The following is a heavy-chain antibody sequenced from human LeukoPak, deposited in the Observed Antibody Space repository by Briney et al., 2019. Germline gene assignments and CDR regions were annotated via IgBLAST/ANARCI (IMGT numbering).Heavy chain of an antibody. J-gene: IGHJ4*02. CDR1: GFTFSSYG. D-gene: IGHD5-18*01. CDR2: ISYDGSNK. CDR3: AKVMWNAAMVTFLDY. V-gene: IGHV3-30*18. Sequence: GGSLRLSCAASGFTFSSYGMHWVRQAPGKGLEWWAVISYDGSNKYYADSVKGRFTISRDNSKNTLYLQMNSLRAEDTAVYYCAKVMWNAAMVTFLDYWGQGTLVTVSS.